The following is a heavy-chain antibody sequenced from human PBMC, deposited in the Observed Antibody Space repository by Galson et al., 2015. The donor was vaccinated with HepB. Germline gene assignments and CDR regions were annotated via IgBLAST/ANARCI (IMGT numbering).Heavy chain of an antibody. V-gene: IGHV4-59*12. J-gene: IGHJ6*03. D-gene: IGHD3-3*01. CDR3: ARGGASEEALRFLEWLSTDYYYYYYMDV. CDR1: GGSISSYY. CDR2: IYYSGST. Sequence: ETLSLTCTVSGGSISSYYWSWIRQPPGKGLEWIGYIYYSGSTNYNPSLKSRVTISVDTSKNQFSLKLSSVTAADTAVYYCARGGASEEALRFLEWLSTDYYYYYYMDVWGKGTTVTVSS.